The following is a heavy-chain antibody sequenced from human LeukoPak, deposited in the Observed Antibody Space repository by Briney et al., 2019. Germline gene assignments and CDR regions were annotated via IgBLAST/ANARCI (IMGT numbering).Heavy chain of an antibody. J-gene: IGHJ6*02. CDR1: GFTFSSYW. CDR2: ISGSGGST. D-gene: IGHD4/OR15-4a*01. Sequence: GGSLRLSCAASGFTFSSYWMSWVRQAPGKGLEWVSAISGSGGSTYYADSVKGRFTISRDNSKNTLYLQMNSLRAEDTAVYYCASEVPTPYYYYYGMDVWGQGTTVTVSS. V-gene: IGHV3-23*01. CDR3: ASEVPTPYYYYYGMDV.